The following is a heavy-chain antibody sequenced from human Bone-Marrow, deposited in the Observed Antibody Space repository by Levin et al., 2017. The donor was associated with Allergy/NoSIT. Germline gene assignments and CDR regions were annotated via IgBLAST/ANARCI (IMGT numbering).Heavy chain of an antibody. Sequence: GESLKISCKGSGYTFTNWWIGWVRQMPGKGLEWMGIINPRDSDTRYSPSFQGQVTISVDKSIRTAYLQWSSLEASDTAIYYCARRLNWGSAVPFDIWGQGSMVIVSS. CDR3: ARRLNWGSAVPFDI. J-gene: IGHJ3*02. CDR1: GYTFTNWW. D-gene: IGHD7-27*01. CDR2: INPRDSDT. V-gene: IGHV5-51*01.